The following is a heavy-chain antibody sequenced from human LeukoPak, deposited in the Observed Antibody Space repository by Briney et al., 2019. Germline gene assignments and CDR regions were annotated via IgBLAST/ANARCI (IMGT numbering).Heavy chain of an antibody. CDR2: IYTSGST. Sequence: SESLSLTCTVSGGSISSYYWSWIRQPVGKGLGWIARIYTSGSTNYNPSLKSRVTISVDKSKNQFSLKLSSVTAADTAVYYCAREGWEPLRAFDIWGQGTMVTVSS. J-gene: IGHJ3*02. CDR3: AREGWEPLRAFDI. V-gene: IGHV4-4*07. CDR1: GGSISSYY. D-gene: IGHD1-26*01.